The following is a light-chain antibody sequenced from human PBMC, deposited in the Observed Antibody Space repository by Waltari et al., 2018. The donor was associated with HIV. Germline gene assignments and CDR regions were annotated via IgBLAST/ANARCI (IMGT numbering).Light chain of an antibody. CDR2: EVS. J-gene: IGLJ2*01. Sequence: QSALIQLASVSGSPGQSITLSCTGTSCDVGSYNLVTLYQHHPGKAPKLMIYEVSKRPSGVSNRFSGSKSGNTASLTISGLQAEDEADYYCCTYAGIRTFVVFGGGTKLTVL. CDR1: SCDVGSYNL. V-gene: IGLV2-23*02. CDR3: CTYAGIRTFVV.